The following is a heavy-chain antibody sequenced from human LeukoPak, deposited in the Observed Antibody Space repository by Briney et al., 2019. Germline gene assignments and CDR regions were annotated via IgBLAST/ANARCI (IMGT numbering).Heavy chain of an antibody. CDR1: GYTFTSYG. CDR3: ARAKGRYYDSSGLNYYFDY. CDR2: ISAYNGNT. D-gene: IGHD3-22*01. J-gene: IGHJ4*02. V-gene: IGHV1-18*01. Sequence: ASVKVSCKASGYTFTSYGISWVRQAPGQGLEWMGWISAYNGNTNYAQKLQGRVTMTTDTSTSTAYMELRSLRSDDTAVYYCARAKGRYYDSSGLNYYFDYWGQGTLVTVSS.